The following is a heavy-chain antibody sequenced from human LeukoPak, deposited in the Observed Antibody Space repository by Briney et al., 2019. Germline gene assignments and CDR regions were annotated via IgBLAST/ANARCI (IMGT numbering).Heavy chain of an antibody. Sequence: GSLRLSCAASGFTFSTFAMIWVRQPPGKGLEWVSSIFPSGGEIHYADSVRGRFTISRDNSKSTLSLQMNSLGAEDTAIYYCATYRQVLLPFESWGQGTLVTVSS. CDR1: GFTFSTFA. J-gene: IGHJ4*02. CDR2: IFPSGGEI. D-gene: IGHD2-8*02. V-gene: IGHV3-23*01. CDR3: ATYRQVLLPFES.